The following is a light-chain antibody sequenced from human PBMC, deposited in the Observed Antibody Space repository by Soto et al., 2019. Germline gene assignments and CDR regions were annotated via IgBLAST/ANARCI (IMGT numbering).Light chain of an antibody. Sequence: DVQMTQAPSSLSASVGDRVTITCRASQGISNYLAWYQQKPGKVPKLLIYAASILQSGVPSRFSGSGSGTDFTLTISILQPEDVATYYCRKYNSAPRTFGGGTKVEIK. CDR3: RKYNSAPRT. CDR2: AAS. CDR1: QGISNY. V-gene: IGKV1-27*01. J-gene: IGKJ4*01.